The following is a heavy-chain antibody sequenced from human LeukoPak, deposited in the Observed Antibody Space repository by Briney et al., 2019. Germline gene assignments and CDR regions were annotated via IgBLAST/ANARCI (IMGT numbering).Heavy chain of an antibody. CDR3: ARDYPYDYVWGSYPVY. CDR2: IKQDGSEK. CDR1: GFIFSSYW. D-gene: IGHD3-16*02. J-gene: IGHJ4*02. Sequence: GGSLRLSCAASGFIFSSYWMSWVRQARGKGLEWVANIKQDGSEKYYVDSVKGRFTISRDNAKNSLYLQMNSLRAEDTAVYYCARDYPYDYVWGSYPVYWGLGNLVTVSS. V-gene: IGHV3-7*01.